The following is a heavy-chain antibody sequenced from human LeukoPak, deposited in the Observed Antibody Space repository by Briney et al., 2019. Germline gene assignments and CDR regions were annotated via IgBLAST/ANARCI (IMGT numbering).Heavy chain of an antibody. CDR2: ISSSISFV. J-gene: IGHJ5*02. V-gene: IGHV3-21*01. CDR3: VRLAYCGDDCYSPRWFDP. CDR1: GFTFSSYS. D-gene: IGHD2-21*02. Sequence: GGFLRLSCAASGFTFSSYSMNWVRQAPGKGLEWVSSISSSISFVYYADSVKGRFTISRDNAKDSLFLQMNSLRAEDTAVYYCVRLAYCGDDCYSPRWFDPWGQGTLVTVSS.